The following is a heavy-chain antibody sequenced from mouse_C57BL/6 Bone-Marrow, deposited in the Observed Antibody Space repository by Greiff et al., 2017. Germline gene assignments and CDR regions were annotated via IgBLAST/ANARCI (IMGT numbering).Heavy chain of an antibody. CDR2: ISDGGSYT. CDR3: ARESQIYDGYYWYFDV. CDR1: GFTFSSYA. J-gene: IGHJ1*03. Sequence: VKLVESGGGLVKPGGSLKLSCAASGFTFSSYAMSWVRQTPETRLEWVATISDGGSYTYYPDNVKGRFTISRDNAKDNLYLQMSHLKSEDTAMYYCARESQIYDGYYWYFDVWGTGTTVTVSA. D-gene: IGHD2-3*01. V-gene: IGHV5-4*01.